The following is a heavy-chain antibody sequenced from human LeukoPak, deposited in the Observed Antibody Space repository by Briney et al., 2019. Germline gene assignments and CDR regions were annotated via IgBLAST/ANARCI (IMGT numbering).Heavy chain of an antibody. D-gene: IGHD1-20*01. Sequence: SETLSLTCTVSGGSISSYYWSWIRQPPGKGLEWIGYIYYSGSTNYDPSLKGRVTISVDTSKNQFSLKLSSVTAADTAVYYCARALRARITGTTASVYGMDVWGQGTTVTVSS. CDR3: ARALRARITGTTASVYGMDV. V-gene: IGHV4-59*01. CDR2: IYYSGST. J-gene: IGHJ6*02. CDR1: GGSISSYY.